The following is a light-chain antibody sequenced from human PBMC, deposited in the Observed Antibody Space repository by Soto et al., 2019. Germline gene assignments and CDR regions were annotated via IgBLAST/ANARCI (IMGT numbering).Light chain of an antibody. V-gene: IGLV2-14*03. Sequence: QSVLTKPASVSGSPGQSIAISCPGTSIDVGGYNYVSWYQHHPGKAPKLMIYDVSNRPSGVSNRFSGSKSGNTASLTISGLQAEDEADYYCSSYTSSGTRLFGTGTKVTVL. J-gene: IGLJ1*01. CDR1: SIDVGGYNY. CDR3: SSYTSSGTRL. CDR2: DVS.